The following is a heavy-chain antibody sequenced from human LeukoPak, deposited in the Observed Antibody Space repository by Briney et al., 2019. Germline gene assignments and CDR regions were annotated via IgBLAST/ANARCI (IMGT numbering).Heavy chain of an antibody. V-gene: IGHV3-23*01. Sequence: PGGSLRLSCAASGFTFSSYAMSWVRQAPGKGLEWVSAISGSGGSTYYADSVKGRFTISRDNSKNTLYLQMNSLRAEDTAVYYCAKDPPYSSGWYSGGYDYWGQGTLVTVSS. J-gene: IGHJ4*02. CDR2: ISGSGGST. CDR3: AKDPPYSSGWYSGGYDY. D-gene: IGHD6-19*01. CDR1: GFTFSSYA.